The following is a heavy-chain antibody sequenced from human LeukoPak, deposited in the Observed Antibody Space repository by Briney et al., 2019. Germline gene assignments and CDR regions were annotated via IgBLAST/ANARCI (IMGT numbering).Heavy chain of an antibody. CDR3: AKDGRFYHGSAQTYYLDS. CDR1: GFTFSTYG. V-gene: IGHV3-30*02. J-gene: IGHJ4*02. D-gene: IGHD3-10*01. Sequence: PGGSLRLSCAASGFTFSTYGMHWVRQAPGKGLEWVAFIRLDGINTYYADSVKGRFTLSRDNSKNTVYVQMNSLRVEDTAVYFCAKDGRFYHGSAQTYYLDSWGQGTQVTVSS. CDR2: IRLDGINT.